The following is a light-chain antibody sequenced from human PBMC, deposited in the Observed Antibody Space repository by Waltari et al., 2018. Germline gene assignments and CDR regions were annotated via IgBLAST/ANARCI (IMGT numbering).Light chain of an antibody. CDR1: QTILYTSNNTNY. V-gene: IGKV4-1*01. J-gene: IGKJ1*01. CDR2: WAS. CDR3: QQYYSTPQT. Sequence: DIVMTQSPDSLAVSLGERATIHCKSSQTILYTSNNTNYLAWYQHKPGQPPKLLIYWASTREYGVPDRFSGSGSGTDFTLTISSLQAEDVALYYCQQYYSTPQTFGQGTKVEIK.